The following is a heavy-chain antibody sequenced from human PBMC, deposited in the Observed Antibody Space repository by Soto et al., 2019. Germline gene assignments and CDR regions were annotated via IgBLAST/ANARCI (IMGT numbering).Heavy chain of an antibody. CDR1: GYTFTGYY. CDR3: ARDMREGEPFYYMDV. Sequence: ASVKVSCKPSGYTFTGYYVHWVRQAPGQGLEWMGWINPNTGGTNSAQRFQGRVTMTRDTSISTAYMELSSLTSDDTAIYYCARDMREGEPFYYMDVWGKGTTGTVSS. V-gene: IGHV1-2*02. J-gene: IGHJ6*03. D-gene: IGHD1-26*01. CDR2: INPNTGGT.